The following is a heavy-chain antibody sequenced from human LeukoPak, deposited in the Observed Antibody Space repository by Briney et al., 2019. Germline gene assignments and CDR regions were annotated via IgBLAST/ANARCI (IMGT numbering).Heavy chain of an antibody. CDR3: ARHDCGGDCYSPYYFDY. CDR1: GFTFSSYG. D-gene: IGHD2-21*02. J-gene: IGHJ4*02. Sequence: GRSLRLSCAASGFTFSSYGMHWVRQAPGKGLEWVAVISYDGSNKYYADSVKGRFTISRDNSKNTLYLQMNSLRAEDTAVYYCARHDCGGDCYSPYYFDYWGQGTLVTVSS. CDR2: ISYDGSNK. V-gene: IGHV3-30*03.